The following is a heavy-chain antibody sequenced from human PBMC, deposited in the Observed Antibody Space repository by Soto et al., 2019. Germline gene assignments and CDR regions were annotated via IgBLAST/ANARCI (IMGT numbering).Heavy chain of an antibody. V-gene: IGHV4-39*07. CDR2: IYYSGST. D-gene: IGHD3-22*01. CDR3: ARDDGDSSGYYYYGMDV. CDR1: GGSXSSSSYX. J-gene: IGHJ6*02. Sequence: PSXXLSXTCTVSGGSXSSSSYXWXWIRXXPGKGLEWIGSIYYSGSTYYNPSLKSRVTISVDTSKNTLYLQMNSLRAEDTAVYYCARDDGDSSGYYYYGMDVWGQGTTVTVSS.